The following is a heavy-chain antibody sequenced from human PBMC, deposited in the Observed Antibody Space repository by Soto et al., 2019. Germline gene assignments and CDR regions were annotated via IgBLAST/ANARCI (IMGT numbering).Heavy chain of an antibody. Sequence: QVQLVQSGAEVKKPGSSGKVSCKVSVGTFSSYAISWARQAPGRGLEWMGGIIPIFGTANYAQKFQGRVTITADESTSTAYMELSSLRSEDTAVYYCARDGSSGWTYNWFDPWGQGTLVTVSS. CDR3: ARDGSSGWTYNWFDP. J-gene: IGHJ5*02. CDR2: IIPIFGTA. CDR1: VGTFSSYA. V-gene: IGHV1-69*12. D-gene: IGHD6-19*01.